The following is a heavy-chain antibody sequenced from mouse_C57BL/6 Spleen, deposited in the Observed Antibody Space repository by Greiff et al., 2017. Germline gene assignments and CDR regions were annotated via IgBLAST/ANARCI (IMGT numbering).Heavy chain of an antibody. J-gene: IGHJ3*01. D-gene: IGHD2-4*01. V-gene: IGHV5-17*01. Sequence: EVKLVESGGGLVKPGGSLKLSCAASGFTFSDYGMHWVRQAPEKGLEWVAYISSGSSTIYYADTVKGRFTISRDNAKNTLFLQMTSLRSEDTAMYYCARPDYYDYDAWFAYWGQGTLVTVSA. CDR2: ISSGSSTI. CDR1: GFTFSDYG. CDR3: ARPDYYDYDAWFAY.